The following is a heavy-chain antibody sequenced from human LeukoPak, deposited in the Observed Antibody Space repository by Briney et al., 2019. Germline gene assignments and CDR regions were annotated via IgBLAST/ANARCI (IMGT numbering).Heavy chain of an antibody. CDR2: ISGDGGGT. CDR3: AKWAGSGEHTRIYFGPFDD. Sequence: GGSVPHLCAASGLNFSNWAITWVRQAPGMGLEWVSSISGDGGGTYYADSVKGRFTVSRDNSKNTPYLEINSLRVEDTAVYYCAKWAGSGEHTRIYFGPFDDWGQGTTVTVSS. CDR1: GLNFSNWA. J-gene: IGHJ6*01. V-gene: IGHV3-23*01. D-gene: IGHD3-3*01.